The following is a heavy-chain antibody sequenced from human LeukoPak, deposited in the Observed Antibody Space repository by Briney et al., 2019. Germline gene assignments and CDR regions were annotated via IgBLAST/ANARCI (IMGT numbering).Heavy chain of an antibody. CDR1: GGSFSGHY. CDR2: INHSGST. CDR3: ARDSGSWYSNWFDP. J-gene: IGHJ5*02. D-gene: IGHD6-13*01. V-gene: IGHV4-34*01. Sequence: SETLSLTCAVYGGSFSGHYWSWIRQPPGKGLEWIGEINHSGSTNYNPSLKSRVTISVDTSKNQFSLKLSSVTAADTAVYYCARDSGSWYSNWFDPWGQGTLVTVSS.